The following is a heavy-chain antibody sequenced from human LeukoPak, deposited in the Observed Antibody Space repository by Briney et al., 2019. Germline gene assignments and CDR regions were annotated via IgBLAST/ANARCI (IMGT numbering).Heavy chain of an antibody. CDR3: ARREWTLYYFDH. Sequence: GGSLRLSCAASGFTFSSYSMNWVRQAPGKGLEWVSYISSSSNTIYYADSVKGRFTISRDNAKNSLYLQMNSLRAEDTAVNYCARREWTLYYFDHWGQGTLVTVSS. D-gene: IGHD3-3*01. V-gene: IGHV3-48*01. CDR1: GFTFSSYS. CDR2: ISSSSNTI. J-gene: IGHJ4*02.